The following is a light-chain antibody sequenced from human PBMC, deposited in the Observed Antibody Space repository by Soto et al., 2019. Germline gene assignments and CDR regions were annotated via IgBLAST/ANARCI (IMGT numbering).Light chain of an antibody. CDR2: GAS. CDR3: QQYNNWPPIT. CDR1: QSVSTN. J-gene: IGKJ5*01. Sequence: EIVVTQSPATLSVSPGERATLSCRASQSVSTNLAWYQQKPGQAPRLLMFGASTRATGIPARFSGSGSGTEFTLTISSLQSEDFAVYYCQQYNNWPPITFGQGTRLEIK. V-gene: IGKV3D-15*01.